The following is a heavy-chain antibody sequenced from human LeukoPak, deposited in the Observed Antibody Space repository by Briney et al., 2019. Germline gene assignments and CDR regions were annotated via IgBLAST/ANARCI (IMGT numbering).Heavy chain of an antibody. Sequence: PSETLSLTCAVYGGSFSAYYWSWIRQPPGKGLEWIGEINHSGSTNYNPSLKGRVTMSLDTSKRQFSLNLSSVTAADTAVYYCARDQTYYVSSGYYYVTYLQHWGQGILVTVSS. CDR2: INHSGST. V-gene: IGHV4-34*01. D-gene: IGHD3-22*01. CDR3: ARDQTYYVSSGYYYVTYLQH. CDR1: GGSFSAYY. J-gene: IGHJ1*01.